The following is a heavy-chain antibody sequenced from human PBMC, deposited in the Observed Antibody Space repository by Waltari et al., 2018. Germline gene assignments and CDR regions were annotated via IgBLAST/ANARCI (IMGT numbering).Heavy chain of an antibody. V-gene: IGHV4-39*07. CDR3: ASSLRSYYTGDY. D-gene: IGHD3-10*01. Sequence: QLQLQESGPGLVKPSETLSLTCTVSGGSISSSSYYWGWIRQPPGKGLEWIGSIYYSGSTDYNPSLKGRVTISVDTSKNQFSLKLSSVTAADTAVYYCASSLRSYYTGDYWGQGTLVTVSS. J-gene: IGHJ4*02. CDR1: GGSISSSSYY. CDR2: IYYSGST.